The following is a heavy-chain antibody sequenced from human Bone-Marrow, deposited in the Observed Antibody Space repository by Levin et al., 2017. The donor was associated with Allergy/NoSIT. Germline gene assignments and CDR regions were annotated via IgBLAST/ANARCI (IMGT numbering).Heavy chain of an antibody. D-gene: IGHD2-2*03. J-gene: IGHJ4*02. V-gene: IGHV5-51*01. CDR3: ARARGHTYGYVDF. CDR1: GYDFTTYW. Sequence: KVSCKTYGYDFTTYWIGWVRQMPGKGLEWMGIIYPGDSETMYSPSFQGQVTMSVDRSDNTAYMRWFSLKASDTATYYCARARGHTYGYVDFWGQGTLVTVSS. CDR2: IYPGDSET.